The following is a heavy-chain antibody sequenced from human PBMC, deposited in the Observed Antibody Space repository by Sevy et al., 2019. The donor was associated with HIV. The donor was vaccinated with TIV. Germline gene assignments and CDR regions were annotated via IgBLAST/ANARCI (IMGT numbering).Heavy chain of an antibody. CDR2: IKSKTDDGTT. CDR3: TTGEDVYSSSWHPHYSYGMDV. Sequence: GVSLRLSCAASGFTFSNTWMNWVRQAPGKGLEWVGRIKSKTDDGTTDYAAPVKGRFTISRDVSKNTLYLQMNSLKTEDTAVYYCTTGEDVYSSSWHPHYSYGMDVWGQGTTVTVSS. D-gene: IGHD6-13*01. V-gene: IGHV3-15*07. CDR1: GFTFSNTW. J-gene: IGHJ6*02.